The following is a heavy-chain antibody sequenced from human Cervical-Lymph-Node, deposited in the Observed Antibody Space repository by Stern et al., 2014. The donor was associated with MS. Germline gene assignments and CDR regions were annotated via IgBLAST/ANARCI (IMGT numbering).Heavy chain of an antibody. CDR1: GGSFSGYY. Sequence: QVQLQQWGAGLLKPSETLSLTCAVYGGSFSGYYWSWIRQPPGKGLEWIGEIYHGGSTNYNPSLKSRVTISVDPSKNQFPLKLGSVTAADTAVYYCARRRYFDWLLLFDPWGQGTLVTVSS. CDR2: IYHGGST. CDR3: ARRRYFDWLLLFDP. D-gene: IGHD3-9*01. V-gene: IGHV4-34*01. J-gene: IGHJ5*02.